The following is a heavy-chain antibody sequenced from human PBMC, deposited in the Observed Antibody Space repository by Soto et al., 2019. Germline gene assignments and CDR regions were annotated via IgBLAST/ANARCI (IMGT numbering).Heavy chain of an antibody. J-gene: IGHJ5*02. Sequence: EVQLLESGGGLVQPGGSLRLSCAASGFTFSSYAMSWVRQAPGKGLEWVSAISGSGGSTYYADSVKGRFTISRDNSKNTLYLQMTSLRAEDTAVYYCAKDRGAARLSNWFDPCGRGTLVTVSS. CDR1: GFTFSSYA. D-gene: IGHD6-6*01. CDR2: ISGSGGST. V-gene: IGHV3-23*01. CDR3: AKDRGAARLSNWFDP.